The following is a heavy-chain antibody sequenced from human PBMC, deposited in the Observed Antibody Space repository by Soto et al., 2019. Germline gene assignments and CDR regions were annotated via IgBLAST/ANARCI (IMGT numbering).Heavy chain of an antibody. CDR3: AREVGYGDFSAALLD. J-gene: IGHJ4*02. CDR1: GCTFSSHS. V-gene: IGHV1-69*01. D-gene: IGHD4-17*01. Sequence: VQLMQSGAEVKQPGSSVKVSCKASGCTFSSHSINWVRQAPGQGLEWMGGIITLFGTANYAQSFQGRVTITADQSTSTAYMELNSLRSDDTAVYYCAREVGYGDFSAALLDWGQGTLVTVSS. CDR2: IITLFGTA.